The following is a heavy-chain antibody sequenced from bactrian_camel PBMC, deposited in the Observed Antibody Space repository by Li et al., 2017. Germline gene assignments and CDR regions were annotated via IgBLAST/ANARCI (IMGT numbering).Heavy chain of an antibody. CDR3: VARHRCTDGGGY. J-gene: IGHJ4*01. CDR2: ISPSGDNA. CDR1: GLPYGVFC. D-gene: IGHD2*01. Sequence: VQLVESGGGSVQAGGSLRLPCTKSGLPYGVFCMAWFRQGPGKEREGVASISPSGDNAYWDSVKGRFTISRDNAKKTLSLQMNSLKFEDSGKYFCVARHRCTDGGGYWGQGTQVTVS. V-gene: IGHV3S19*01.